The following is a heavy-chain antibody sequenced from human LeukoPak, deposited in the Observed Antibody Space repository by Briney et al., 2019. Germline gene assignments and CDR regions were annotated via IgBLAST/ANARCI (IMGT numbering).Heavy chain of an antibody. CDR2: ISGSGGST. V-gene: IGHV3-23*01. CDR1: GFTFRSYD. D-gene: IGHD5-18*01. CDR3: ARLLWIQLWAFDY. Sequence: GGSLRLSCAASGFTFRSYDMRWVRQAPGKGLEWVSAISGSGGSTYYADSVKGRFTIPRDNSKNTLYLQMNSLRAEDTAVYYCARLLWIQLWAFDYWGQGTLVTVSS. J-gene: IGHJ4*02.